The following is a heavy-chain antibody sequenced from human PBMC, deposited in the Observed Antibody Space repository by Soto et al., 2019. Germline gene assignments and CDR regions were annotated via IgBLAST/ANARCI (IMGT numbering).Heavy chain of an antibody. V-gene: IGHV4-38-2*01. J-gene: IGHJ3*02. CDR3: ARATFAIYYDSSVYSYGGNAFDN. CDR2: IYHSGST. CDR1: GYSISSGYY. Sequence: SETLSLTCAVSGYSISSGYYWGWIRQPPGKGLEWIGSIYHSGSTYYNPSLKSRVTISVDTSKNQFSLKLSSVTAADTAVYYCARATFAIYYDSSVYSYGGNAFDNWGQGTMVTVS. D-gene: IGHD3-22*01.